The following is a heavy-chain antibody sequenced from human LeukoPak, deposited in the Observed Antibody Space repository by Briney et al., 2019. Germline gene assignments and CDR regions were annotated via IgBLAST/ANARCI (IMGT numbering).Heavy chain of an antibody. Sequence: GGSLRLSCTASGFTFSNYNMNWVRQAPGKGLEWVSSITSSASHIYYADSVKGRFTISRDNSKNTLYLQMNSLRAEDTAVYYCAKDPPYYYDSSGSYDYWGQGTLVTVSS. CDR2: ITSSASHI. CDR3: AKDPPYYYDSSGSYDY. D-gene: IGHD3-22*01. CDR1: GFTFSNYN. J-gene: IGHJ4*02. V-gene: IGHV3-21*04.